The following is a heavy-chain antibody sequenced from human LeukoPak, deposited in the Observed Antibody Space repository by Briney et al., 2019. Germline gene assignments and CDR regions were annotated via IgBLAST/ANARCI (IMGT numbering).Heavy chain of an antibody. D-gene: IGHD1-7*01. Sequence: ASVKVSCKASGYTFTSYGISWVRQAPGQGLEWMGWISAYNGNTNYAQKLQGRVTMTTDTSTSTAYVELRSLRSDDTAVYYCARDFPNWNYGSGGWFDPWGQGTLVTVSS. J-gene: IGHJ5*02. CDR2: ISAYNGNT. V-gene: IGHV1-18*01. CDR1: GYTFTSYG. CDR3: ARDFPNWNYGSGGWFDP.